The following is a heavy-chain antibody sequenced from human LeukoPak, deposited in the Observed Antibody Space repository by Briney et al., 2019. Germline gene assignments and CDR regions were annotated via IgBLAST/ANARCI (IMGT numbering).Heavy chain of an antibody. CDR2: INHSGST. J-gene: IGHJ4*02. CDR1: GGSFSGYY. D-gene: IGHD4-17*01. Sequence: SETLSLXCAVYGGSFSGYYWRWIRQPPGKGLEWIGEINHSGSTNYNPSLKSRVTISVDTSKNQFSLKLNSVTAADTAVYYCARAPDYGDYGDWGQGTLVTVSS. V-gene: IGHV4-34*01. CDR3: ARAPDYGDYGD.